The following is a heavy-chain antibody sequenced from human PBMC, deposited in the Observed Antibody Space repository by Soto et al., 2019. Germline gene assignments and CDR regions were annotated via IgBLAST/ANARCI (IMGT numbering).Heavy chain of an antibody. Sequence: SETLSLTCAVYGASFSGYYWSSIRQPPGKGLEWIGEINHSGSTNYNPSLKSRVTISVDTSKNQFSLKLSSVTAADTAVYYCARGGGIAARRGGMDVWGQGSTVTASS. CDR2: INHSGST. V-gene: IGHV4-34*01. CDR1: GASFSGYY. J-gene: IGHJ6*02. CDR3: ARGGGIAARRGGMDV. D-gene: IGHD6-6*01.